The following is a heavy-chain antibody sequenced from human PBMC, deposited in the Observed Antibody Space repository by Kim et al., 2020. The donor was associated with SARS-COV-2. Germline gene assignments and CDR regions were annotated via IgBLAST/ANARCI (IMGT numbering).Heavy chain of an antibody. V-gene: IGHV4-4*02. CDR2: ISHSGNT. Sequence: SETLSLTCGVSGGSISSGTWWSWVRQPPGKGLEWIGEISHSGNTNYNPSLRSRVTISVDKSKNQFSLSLNSVTAADTAVYYCARLDSTSGGYFWFDPWGQGTLVTVSS. CDR3: ARLDSTSGGYFWFDP. CDR1: GGSISSGTW. D-gene: IGHD1-26*01. J-gene: IGHJ5*02.